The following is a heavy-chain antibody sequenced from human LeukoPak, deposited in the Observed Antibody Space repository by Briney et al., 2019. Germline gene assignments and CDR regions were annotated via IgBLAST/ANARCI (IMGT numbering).Heavy chain of an antibody. J-gene: IGHJ4*02. CDR3: AREFLGYCSSTSCFRWYYFDY. D-gene: IGHD2-2*01. CDR2: IIPIFGTA. V-gene: IGHV1-69*13. CDR1: GGTFSSYA. Sequence: GASVKVSCKASGGTFSSYAISWVRQAPGQGLEWMGGIIPIFGTANYAQKFQGRVTITADESTSTAYMELSSLRSEDTAVYYCAREFLGYCSSTSCFRWYYFDYWGQGTLVTVSS.